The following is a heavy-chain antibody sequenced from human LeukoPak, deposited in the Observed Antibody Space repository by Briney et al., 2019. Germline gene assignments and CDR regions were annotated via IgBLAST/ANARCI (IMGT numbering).Heavy chain of an antibody. CDR2: IIPIFGTA. CDR3: ARDRSDSSGYYYATDAFDI. J-gene: IGHJ3*02. V-gene: IGHV1-69*13. Sequence: ASVKVSCKASGGTFSSYAISWVRQAPGQGLEWMGEIIPIFGTANYAQKFQGRVTITADESTSTAYMELSSLRSEDTAVYYCARDRSDSSGYYYATDAFDIWGQGTMVTVSS. CDR1: GGTFSSYA. D-gene: IGHD3-22*01.